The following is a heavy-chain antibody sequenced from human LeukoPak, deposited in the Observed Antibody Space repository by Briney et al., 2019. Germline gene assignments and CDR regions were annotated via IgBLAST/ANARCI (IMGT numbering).Heavy chain of an antibody. CDR3: AKGRSTVTTHFDY. V-gene: IGHV3-30*02. J-gene: IGHJ4*02. CDR1: GFTFSIDG. D-gene: IGHD4-11*01. Sequence: GVSVRLSCAAAGFTFSIDGMQWVRQAPGKGLENVAFIRDDGSNKYYADSVKGRFTISRDNSKNTLYLLVNSLRAEDTAVYYCAKGRSTVTTHFDYWGQGTLVTVSS. CDR2: IRDDGSNK.